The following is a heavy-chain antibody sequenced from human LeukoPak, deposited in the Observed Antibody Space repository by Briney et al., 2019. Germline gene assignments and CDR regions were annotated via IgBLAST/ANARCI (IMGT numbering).Heavy chain of an antibody. Sequence: GGSLRLSCAASGFTFDDYAMHWVRQAPGKGLEWVSGISWNSGSIGYADSVKGRFTTSRDNAKNSLYLQMNSLRAEDMALYYCAKDRAEGPYCGGDCSDDAFDIWGQGTMVTVSS. J-gene: IGHJ3*02. V-gene: IGHV3-9*03. D-gene: IGHD2-21*02. CDR2: ISWNSGSI. CDR3: AKDRAEGPYCGGDCSDDAFDI. CDR1: GFTFDDYA.